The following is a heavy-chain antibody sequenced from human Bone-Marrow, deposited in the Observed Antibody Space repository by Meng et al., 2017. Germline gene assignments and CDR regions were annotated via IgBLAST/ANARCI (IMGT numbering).Heavy chain of an antibody. D-gene: IGHD3-10*01. Sequence: SQTLSLTCAVYGGSFSGYYWSWIRQPPGKGLEWIGEIYHSGTTNYNPSLKSRVTISIDTSKSQFSLKLSSVTAADTAVYYCARELRTMVRGVIIRRVYGMDVWGQGTTVTVSS. CDR3: ARELRTMVRGVIIRRVYGMDV. CDR2: IYHSGTT. V-gene: IGHV4-34*01. J-gene: IGHJ6*02. CDR1: GGSFSGYY.